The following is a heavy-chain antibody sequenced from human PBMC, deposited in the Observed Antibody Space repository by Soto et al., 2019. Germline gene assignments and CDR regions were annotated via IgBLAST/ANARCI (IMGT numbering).Heavy chain of an antibody. J-gene: IGHJ6*02. Sequence: ETRSLKCAVDGRCFSCYYWSWIRQPPGKGLEWIGEINHGGSTNYNPSLKSRVTISVDTSKNQFSLNLSSVTAADTAVYYCAGKLQLVLNYYYYGMDGWGQGTTVTVSS. V-gene: IGHV4-34*01. CDR1: GRCFSCYY. CDR2: INHGGST. CDR3: AGKLQLVLNYYYYGMDG. D-gene: IGHD6-13*01.